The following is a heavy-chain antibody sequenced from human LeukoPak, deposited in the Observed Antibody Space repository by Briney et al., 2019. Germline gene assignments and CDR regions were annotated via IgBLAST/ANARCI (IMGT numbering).Heavy chain of an antibody. D-gene: IGHD1-7*01. CDR2: IKHDGSEK. J-gene: IGHJ4*02. CDR1: GFXFSDSA. V-gene: IGHV3-7*05. Sequence: GSLKLSCAASGFXFSDSAMYWVRQASGKGLEWVANIKHDGSEKYYVGSVKGRFTISRDNAKNSLYLQMNSLRAEDTAVYYCALYNWNSKRDLDYWGQGTLVTVSS. CDR3: ALYNWNSKRDLDY.